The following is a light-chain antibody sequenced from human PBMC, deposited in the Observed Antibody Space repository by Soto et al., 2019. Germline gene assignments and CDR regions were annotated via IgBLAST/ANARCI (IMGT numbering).Light chain of an antibody. CDR1: QSLSSW. J-gene: IGKJ1*01. CDR3: HHYTSYPWT. V-gene: IGKV1-5*03. Sequence: DIPMTQSPSTLSASVGERVTITCGASQSLSSWLAWYQQKPGKAPKLLIYKASSLESGVPSRFSGSGSGTEFTLTISSRQPDDYATYYCHHYTSYPWTFGQGTKVEIK. CDR2: KAS.